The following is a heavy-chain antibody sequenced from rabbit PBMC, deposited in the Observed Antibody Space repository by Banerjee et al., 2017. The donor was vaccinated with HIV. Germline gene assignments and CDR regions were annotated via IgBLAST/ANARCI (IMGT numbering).Heavy chain of an antibody. Sequence: QSLEESGGDLVKPGASLTLTCTASGLDFSSSYWICWVRQAPGKGLEWIACIDVSSGSTHFASWAKGRFTISKTSSAAVTLQMPSLTAADTATYFCARDLAGVIGWNFGLWGPGTLVTVS. CDR2: IDVSSGST. CDR3: ARDLAGVIGWNFGL. CDR1: GLDFSSSYW. D-gene: IGHD4-1*01. J-gene: IGHJ4*01. V-gene: IGHV1S40*01.